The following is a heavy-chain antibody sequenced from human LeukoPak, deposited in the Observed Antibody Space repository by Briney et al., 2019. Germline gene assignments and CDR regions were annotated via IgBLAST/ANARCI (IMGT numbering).Heavy chain of an antibody. D-gene: IGHD3-10*01. J-gene: IGHJ4*02. Sequence: SETLSLTCTVSGGSMSSYYWSWIRQPPGKGLEWIGYIYYSGSTNYNPSLKSRVTISVDTSKNQFSLKLTSVTAADTAVYYCARAGIIWANQYYFDYWGQGTLVTVPS. CDR2: IYYSGST. CDR1: GGSMSSYY. CDR3: ARAGIIWANQYYFDY. V-gene: IGHV4-59*01.